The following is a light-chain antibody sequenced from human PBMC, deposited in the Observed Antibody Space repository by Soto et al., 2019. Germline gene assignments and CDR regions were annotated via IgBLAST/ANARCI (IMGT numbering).Light chain of an antibody. CDR2: AAS. CDR1: QSISSY. V-gene: IGKV1-39*01. CDR3: QQSYSTLIT. Sequence: DIQMTQSSSALSASVGDRVTITCRASQSISSYLTWYQQKPGKAPKLLIYAASSLQSGVPSRFSGSGSGTDFTLTISSLQPEDFATYYCQQSYSTLITFGQGTRLEIK. J-gene: IGKJ5*01.